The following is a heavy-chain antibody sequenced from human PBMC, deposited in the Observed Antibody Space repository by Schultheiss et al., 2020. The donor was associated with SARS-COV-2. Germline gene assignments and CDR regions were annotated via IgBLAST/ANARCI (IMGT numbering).Heavy chain of an antibody. V-gene: IGHV3-21*01. CDR1: GFPFSSYN. Sequence: GESLKISCAASGFPFSSYNMNWVRQAPGKGLEWVSSTSGSSSYMYYADSVKGRFTISRDNAKNSLYLKMTSLRAEDTAVYYCARAMGSSYSFDFWGQGTLVTVSS. CDR3: ARAMGSSYSFDF. D-gene: IGHD6-6*01. J-gene: IGHJ4*02. CDR2: TSGSSSYM.